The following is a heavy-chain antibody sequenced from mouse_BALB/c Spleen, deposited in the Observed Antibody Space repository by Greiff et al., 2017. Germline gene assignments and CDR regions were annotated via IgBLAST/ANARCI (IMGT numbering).Heavy chain of an antibody. D-gene: IGHD2-10*02. CDR3: TRNREYGNDKGAMED. Sequence: VQLQQSGAELVKPGASVKLSCKASGYTFTSYYMYWVKQRPGQGLEWIGEITPSNGGTNFNEKFKSKATLTVDKSSSTAYMQLSSLTSEDSAVYYCTRNREYGNDKGAMEDWGKGKGVTV. CDR1: GYTFTSYY. J-gene: IGHJ4*01. V-gene: IGHV1S81*02. CDR2: ITPSNGGT.